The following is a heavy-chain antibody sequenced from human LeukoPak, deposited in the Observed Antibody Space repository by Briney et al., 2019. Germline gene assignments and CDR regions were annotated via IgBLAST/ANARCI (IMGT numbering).Heavy chain of an antibody. CDR1: GYSFTSNW. Sequence: GESLKISRKGSGYSFTSNWISWVRQMPGKGLEWMGRIDPSDSYTNYSPSFQGHVTISADKSISTTYLQWSSLKASDTAMYYCARQPEGTWFDPWGQGTLVTVSS. CDR3: ARQPEGTWFDP. V-gene: IGHV5-10-1*01. CDR2: IDPSDSYT. J-gene: IGHJ5*02. D-gene: IGHD1-1*01.